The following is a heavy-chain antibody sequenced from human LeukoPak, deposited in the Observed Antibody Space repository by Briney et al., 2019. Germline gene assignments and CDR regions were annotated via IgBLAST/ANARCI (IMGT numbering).Heavy chain of an antibody. CDR3: ARNKRLLGYCSSTSCPRNWFDP. Sequence: SETLSLTCAVYGGSFSGYYWSWIRQPPGKGLEWIGENNHSGSTNYNPSLKSRVTISVDTSKNQFSLKLSSVTAADTAVYYCARNKRLLGYCSSTSCPRNWFDPWGQGTLVTVSS. CDR1: GGSFSGYY. CDR2: NNHSGST. J-gene: IGHJ5*02. D-gene: IGHD2-2*01. V-gene: IGHV4-34*01.